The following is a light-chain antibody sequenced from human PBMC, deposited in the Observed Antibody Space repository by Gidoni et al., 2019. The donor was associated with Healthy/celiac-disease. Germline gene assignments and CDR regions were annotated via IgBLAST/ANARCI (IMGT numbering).Light chain of an antibody. CDR3: QQYNNWPPWT. J-gene: IGKJ1*01. V-gene: IGKV3-15*01. Sequence: ELVMTQSPATLSVSPGERATLSCRASQSVSRNLAWYQQKPGQAPRLLIYGASTRATGIPARFSGSVSGTEFTLTISSLQSEDFAVYYCQQYNNWPPWTFGQGTKVEIK. CDR2: GAS. CDR1: QSVSRN.